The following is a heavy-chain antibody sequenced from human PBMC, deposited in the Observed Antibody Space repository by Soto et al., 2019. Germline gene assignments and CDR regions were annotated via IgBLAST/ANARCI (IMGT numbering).Heavy chain of an antibody. CDR2: IYYSGST. J-gene: IGHJ5*02. V-gene: IGHV4-31*03. CDR1: CGSPRPGGYY. CDR3: ARFVPLMVYVSWFDP. D-gene: IGHD2-8*01. Sequence: SEAPFLTCPVSCGSPRPGGYYWSWVRQDPGKGLEWIGYIYYSGSTYYNPSLKSRVTISVDTSKNQFSLKLSSVTAADTVVYYCARFVPLMVYVSWFDPWGQGTLVTVSS.